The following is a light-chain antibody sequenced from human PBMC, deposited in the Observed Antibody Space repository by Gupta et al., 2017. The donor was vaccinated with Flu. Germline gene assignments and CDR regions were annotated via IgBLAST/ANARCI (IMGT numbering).Light chain of an antibody. CDR1: NIGSKS. CDR2: DDS. Sequence: SYVLTQPPSVSMAPGQTARITCGGNNIGSKSVHWYQQKPGQAPVLVVYDDSHRPSGIPERFSGSNSGNTATLTISRVEAGDEADYYCHVWDSSSDHGVFGGGIKLTVI. V-gene: IGLV3-21*02. CDR3: HVWDSSSDHGV. J-gene: IGLJ3*02.